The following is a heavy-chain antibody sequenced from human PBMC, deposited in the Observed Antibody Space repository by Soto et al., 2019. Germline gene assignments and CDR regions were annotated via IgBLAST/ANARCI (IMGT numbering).Heavy chain of an antibody. CDR3: ARDLRKDYGGSPSGYFDY. V-gene: IGHV4-61*01. CDR1: GGSVSSGIYY. J-gene: IGHJ4*02. CDR2: IYYSGST. Sequence: PSETLSVTCTVSGGSVSSGIYYWSWLRQPPGKGLEWIGYIYYSGSTNYNPSLKSRVTISVDTSKNQFSLKLSSVTAADTAVYYCARDLRKDYGGSPSGYFDYWGQGTLVTVSS. D-gene: IGHD4-17*01.